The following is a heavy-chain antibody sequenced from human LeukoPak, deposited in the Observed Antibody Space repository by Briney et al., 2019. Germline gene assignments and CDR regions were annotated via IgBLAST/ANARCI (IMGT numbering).Heavy chain of an antibody. CDR2: ISGSGAST. D-gene: IGHD5-18*01. Sequence: GGSLRLSCAASGPGFIFSNYGMRWVRQAPGKGLEWVSAISGSGASTYYADSVKGRCIVSRDNSKKTLHLQMNNLRAEDTAVYYCAKAPPTWIQLWPGSPPDFYFDYWGQGTLVTVSS. J-gene: IGHJ4*02. CDR3: AKAPPTWIQLWPGSPPDFYFDY. CDR1: GPGFIFSNYG. V-gene: IGHV3-23*01.